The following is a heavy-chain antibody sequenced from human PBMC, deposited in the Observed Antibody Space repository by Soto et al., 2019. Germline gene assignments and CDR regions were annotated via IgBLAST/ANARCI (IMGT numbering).Heavy chain of an antibody. CDR2: ISYDGSNK. J-gene: IGHJ4*02. V-gene: IGHV3-30*18. Sequence: QVQLVESGGSVVQPGRSLRLSCAASGFTFSSYGMHWVRQAPGKGLEWVAVISYDGSNKYYADSVKGRFTISRDNSKNTLYLQMNSLRAEDTAVYYCAKDRLDIVVVVAAVPLDYWGQGTLVTVSS. D-gene: IGHD2-15*01. CDR1: GFTFSSYG. CDR3: AKDRLDIVVVVAAVPLDY.